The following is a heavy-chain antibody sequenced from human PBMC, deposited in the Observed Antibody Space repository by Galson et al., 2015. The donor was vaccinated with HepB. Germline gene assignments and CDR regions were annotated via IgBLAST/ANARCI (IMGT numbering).Heavy chain of an antibody. Sequence: SLRLSCAASGFTFSTYWMHWVRQGPGKGLVWVPRINSDGISTSYADSVKGRFTISRDNAKNTLYLQMNSLRAEDTAVYYCARVAGDSRGYYYFVPEFYFDYWGQGTLVTVSS. CDR2: INSDGIST. CDR3: ARVAGDSRGYYYFVPEFYFDY. CDR1: GFTFSTYW. V-gene: IGHV3-74*01. J-gene: IGHJ4*02. D-gene: IGHD3-22*01.